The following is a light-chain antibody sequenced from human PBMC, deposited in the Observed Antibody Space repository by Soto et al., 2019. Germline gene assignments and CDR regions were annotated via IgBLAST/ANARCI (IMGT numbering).Light chain of an antibody. V-gene: IGLV2-14*01. CDR2: EVS. J-gene: IGLJ1*01. CDR3: SSHTTYSTRV. CDR1: SSDIGSYNY. Sequence: QSALTQPVSVSGSPGQSIAISCTGTSSDIGSYNYVSWYQQHPGKAPKLMIHEVSNRPSGVSDRFSGSKSGNTASLTISGLQADDEADYYCSSHTTYSTRVFGTGTKLTVL.